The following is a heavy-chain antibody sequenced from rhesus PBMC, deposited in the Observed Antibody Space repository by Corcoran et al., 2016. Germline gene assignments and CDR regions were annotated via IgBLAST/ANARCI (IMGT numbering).Heavy chain of an antibody. CDR3: ARVPGDYPNFDY. V-gene: IGHV4-165*01. CDR1: GGSISGHY. J-gene: IGHJ4*01. CDR2: IGGRKGLT. D-gene: IGHD7-45*01. Sequence: QVQLQESGPGQVKPSETLSLTCSVSGGSISGHYCTWIRQPTGKGLEGIGYIGGRKGLTYYTASLTSRVAIATDTSKNPVALALPSVTAADTVVYYCARVPGDYPNFDYWGQGVLVTVSS.